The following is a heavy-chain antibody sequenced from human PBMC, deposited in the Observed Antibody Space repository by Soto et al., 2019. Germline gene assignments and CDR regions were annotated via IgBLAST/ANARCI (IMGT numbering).Heavy chain of an antibody. Sequence: GGSLRLSCAASGFTFSSYWMHWVRQAPGKGLVWVSRINSDGSSTSYADSVKGRFTISRDNAKNTLYLQMNSLRAEDTAVYYCAREDIVVVPAARDMAGPYYYYYYMDVWGKGTTVTVSS. CDR3: AREDIVVVPAARDMAGPYYYYYYMDV. V-gene: IGHV3-74*01. CDR1: GFTFSSYW. D-gene: IGHD2-2*01. J-gene: IGHJ6*03. CDR2: INSDGSST.